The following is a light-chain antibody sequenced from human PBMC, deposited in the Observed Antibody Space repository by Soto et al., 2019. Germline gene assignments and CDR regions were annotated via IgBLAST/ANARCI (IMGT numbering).Light chain of an antibody. CDR1: QSVSSNY. CDR3: QQYDTSPRT. J-gene: IGKJ1*01. Sequence: EIVLTQSPGTLSLSPGERATLSCRASQSVSSNYLAWYQQKRGQAPRLLIYGASSRSTSIPTRFSGSGSGKDVTLTISRLEDEDFALYYRQQYDTSPRTFGQGTKVEI. V-gene: IGKV3-20*01. CDR2: GAS.